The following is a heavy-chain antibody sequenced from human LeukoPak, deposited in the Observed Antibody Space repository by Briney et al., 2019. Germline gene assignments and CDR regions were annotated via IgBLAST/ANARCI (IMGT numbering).Heavy chain of an antibody. CDR1: GGSISSYY. J-gene: IGHJ4*02. Sequence: SETLSLTCTVSGGSISSYYWSWIRQPPGKGLEWIGYIYYSGSTNYNPSLKSRVTISVDTSKNQFSLKLSSVTAADTAVYYCARGAVAGAEEALNYFDYWGQGTLVTVSS. CDR2: IYYSGST. CDR3: ARGAVAGAEEALNYFDY. D-gene: IGHD6-19*01. V-gene: IGHV4-59*01.